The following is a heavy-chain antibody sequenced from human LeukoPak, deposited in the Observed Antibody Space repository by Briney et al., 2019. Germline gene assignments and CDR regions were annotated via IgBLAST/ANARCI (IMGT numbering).Heavy chain of an antibody. V-gene: IGHV3-23*01. CDR3: AKAKTSYYYDSSGHKFDY. CDR2: ISGSGGST. J-gene: IGHJ4*02. D-gene: IGHD3-22*01. Sequence: SGGSLRLSCVASGFTFSSNGMHWVRQAPGKGLEWVSAISGSGGSTYYADSVKGRFTISRDNSKNTLYLQMNSLRAEDTAVYYCAKAKTSYYYDSSGHKFDYWGQGTLVTVSS. CDR1: GFTFSSNG.